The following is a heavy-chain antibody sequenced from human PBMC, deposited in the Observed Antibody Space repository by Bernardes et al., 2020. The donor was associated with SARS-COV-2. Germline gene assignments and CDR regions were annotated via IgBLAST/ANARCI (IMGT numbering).Heavy chain of an antibody. CDR1: GYTFTRFD. Sequence: ASVKVSCKASGYTFTRFDINWVRQATGQGREWMGWGNPNSGNTGYAQQFQGRVTMTGSTSIGTAYMELSSLRSDDTAVYYCARGKRYQLLLDHYYEMDVWGQGTTVTVSS. CDR3: ARGKRYQLLLDHYYEMDV. J-gene: IGHJ6*02. V-gene: IGHV1-8*01. D-gene: IGHD2-2*01. CDR2: GNPNSGNT.